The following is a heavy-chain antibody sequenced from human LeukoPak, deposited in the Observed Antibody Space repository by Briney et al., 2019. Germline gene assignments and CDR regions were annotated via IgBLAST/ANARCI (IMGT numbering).Heavy chain of an antibody. V-gene: IGHV3-23*01. J-gene: IGHJ4*02. D-gene: IGHD6-6*01. CDR1: GFTFSSYA. Sequence: GGSLRLSCSASGFTFSSYAMSWVRQAPGKGLEWVSAISGGGDTTYTADSVKGRFTISRDNSKNTVSLHMDSLRVEDTAVYYCAGISYSGTWPVGYRGQGTLVTV. CDR3: AGISYSGTWPVGY. CDR2: ISGGGDTT.